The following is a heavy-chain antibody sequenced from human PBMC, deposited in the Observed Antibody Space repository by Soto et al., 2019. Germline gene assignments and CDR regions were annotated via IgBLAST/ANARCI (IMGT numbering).Heavy chain of an antibody. CDR3: AADRDSSTLFDY. Sequence: ALVKVSCKASGFTFTSSAVQWVRQARGQRLEWIGWIVVGSGNTNYAQKFQERVTITRDMSTSTAYMELSSLRSEDTAVYYCAADRDSSTLFDYWGQGTLVTVSS. J-gene: IGHJ4*02. V-gene: IGHV1-58*01. D-gene: IGHD6-13*01. CDR2: IVVGSGNT. CDR1: GFTFTSSA.